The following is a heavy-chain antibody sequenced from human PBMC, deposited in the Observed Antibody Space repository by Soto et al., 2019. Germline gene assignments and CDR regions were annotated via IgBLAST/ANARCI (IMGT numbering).Heavy chain of an antibody. CDR2: INPNNGDA. J-gene: IGHJ6*02. V-gene: IGHV1-2*04. CDR1: GYTFPGYF. CDR3: AREVAGGLDV. Sequence: GASVKVSCKASGYTFPGYFMHWVRQAPGQGLEWMGWINPNNGDANYPQKFQGWVTMTRDTAINTADMELSRLRSDDTAVYYCAREVAGGLDVWGQGTTVTVSS.